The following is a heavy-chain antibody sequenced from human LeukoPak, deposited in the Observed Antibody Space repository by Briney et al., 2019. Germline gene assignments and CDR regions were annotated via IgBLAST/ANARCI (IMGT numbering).Heavy chain of an antibody. D-gene: IGHD6-19*01. CDR3: VRRAPGFSSGWLDY. Sequence: GGSLRLSCAASGFTFSTYAMHWVRQAPGKGLEYVSAISSSGGSTFYANSVKGRFTISRDNLKNTLYLQMGSLRAEDMALYYCVRRAPGFSSGWLDYWGQGTLVTVSS. V-gene: IGHV3-64*01. CDR1: GFTFSTYA. CDR2: ISSSGGST. J-gene: IGHJ4*02.